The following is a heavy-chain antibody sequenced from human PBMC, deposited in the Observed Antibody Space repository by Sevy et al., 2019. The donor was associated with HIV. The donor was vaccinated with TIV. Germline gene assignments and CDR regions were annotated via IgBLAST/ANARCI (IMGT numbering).Heavy chain of an antibody. J-gene: IGHJ4*02. CDR1: GYTFNGFF. V-gene: IGHV1-2*02. CDR2: INPDSGDP. CDR3: ARPGGYTYGSLPDY. Sequence: ASVKVSCKGSGYTFNGFFIHWVRQAPGQGLEWMAWINPDSGDPKYARNFQGRITVTRDTSRNTAYMELRSLRSDDTGVYYCARPGGYTYGSLPDYWGQGTLVTVSS. D-gene: IGHD5-18*01.